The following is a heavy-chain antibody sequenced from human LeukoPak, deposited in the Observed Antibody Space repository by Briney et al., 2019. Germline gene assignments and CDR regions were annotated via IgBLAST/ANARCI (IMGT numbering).Heavy chain of an antibody. CDR2: IWHDGSSQ. V-gene: IGHV3-33*03. J-gene: IGHJ4*02. CDR1: KFTFSHFG. Sequence: GGSLRLSCAASKFTFSHFGMHWGRQAPGKGLEWVAVIWHDGSSQYYADSVKGRFTVSRDNSQKMLYLQMNSLRPEDTAVYYCAKDAQRGFDYSNSLEKWGQGTLVTVSA. D-gene: IGHD4-11*01. CDR3: AKDAQRGFDYSNSLEK.